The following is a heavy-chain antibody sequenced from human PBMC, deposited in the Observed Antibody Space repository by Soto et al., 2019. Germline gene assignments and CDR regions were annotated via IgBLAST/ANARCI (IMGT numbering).Heavy chain of an antibody. CDR2: LSGSGTMR. V-gene: IGHV3-23*01. CDR1: GFSFRNYA. J-gene: IGHJ4*02. Sequence: GGSLRLSCAASGFSFRNYAMTWVRQAPGKGLEWVSGLSGSGTMRYYADSVRGRFIISRDNAKNTLFLQMDNLRVEDSAAYCAKEAEENENVPIPGDNWGQGTPVTVSS. CDR3: AKEAEENENVPIPGDN. D-gene: IGHD1-1*01.